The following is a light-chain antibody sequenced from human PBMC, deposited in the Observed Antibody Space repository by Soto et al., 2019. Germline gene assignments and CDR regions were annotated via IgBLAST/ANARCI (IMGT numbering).Light chain of an antibody. Sequence: EIVLKQSPGTLSLSPGDKATLSCRASQSVSSSDFAWYQPKAAQAPRLLIYGASSRATCIPDRFSGSGSGTDFTITISRLGPEHFAGYYCQQYGSSPLYTFGQGTKLEI. V-gene: IGKV3-20*01. CDR2: GAS. CDR1: QSVSSSD. CDR3: QQYGSSPLYT. J-gene: IGKJ2*01.